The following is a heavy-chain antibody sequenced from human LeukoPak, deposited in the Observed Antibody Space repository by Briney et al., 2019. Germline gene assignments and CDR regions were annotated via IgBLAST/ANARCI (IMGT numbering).Heavy chain of an antibody. V-gene: IGHV4-39*01. J-gene: IGHJ6*03. CDR3: ARHESSYHYYMDV. D-gene: IGHD6-6*01. CDR1: GGSISSGSYY. CDR2: IYYSGST. Sequence: PSETLSLTCNVSGGSISSGSYYWGWIRQPPGKGLEWIGFIYYSGSTYYNPSLKSRVSISVDTSKQHFSLKLTSVTAADTAVYYCARHESSYHYYMDVWGKGTTVTVSS.